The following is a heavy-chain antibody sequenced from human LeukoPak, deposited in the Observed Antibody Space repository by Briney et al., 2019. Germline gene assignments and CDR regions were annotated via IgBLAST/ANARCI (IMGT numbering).Heavy chain of an antibody. J-gene: IGHJ3*02. Sequence: GSLRLSCVASGFTFSSHGMNWVRQAPGKGLEWIGNIFYSGSTYYGPSLKSRLTISLDTSRNQFSLKLNSVTAADTAVYYCAKSNGYGLIDIWGQGTMVTVSS. D-gene: IGHD3-10*01. CDR2: IFYSGST. CDR1: GFTFSSHG. CDR3: AKSNGYGLIDI. V-gene: IGHV4-59*11.